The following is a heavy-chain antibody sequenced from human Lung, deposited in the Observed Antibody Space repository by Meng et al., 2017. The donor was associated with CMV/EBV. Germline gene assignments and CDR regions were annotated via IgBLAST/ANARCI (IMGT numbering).Heavy chain of an antibody. CDR3: AKDKGHISYDFWSGWNDYYYYYGMDV. CDR1: GFTFSSYA. V-gene: IGHV3-23*03. Sequence: SCAASGFTFSSYAMSXVRQAPGKGLEWVSVIHSGGSSTYYADSVKGRFTISRDNSKNPLYLQMNSLRAEDTAVYYCAKDKGHISYDFWSGWNDYYYYYGMDVXGQGXTVTVSS. D-gene: IGHD3-3*01. J-gene: IGHJ6*02. CDR2: IHSGGSST.